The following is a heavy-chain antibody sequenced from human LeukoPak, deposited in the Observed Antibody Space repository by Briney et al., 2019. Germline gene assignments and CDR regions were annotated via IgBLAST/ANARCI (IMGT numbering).Heavy chain of an antibody. V-gene: IGHV1-2*02. J-gene: IGHJ4*02. CDR1: GYTFTSYG. D-gene: IGHD3-22*01. Sequence: ASVKVSCKASGYTFTSYGISWVRQAPGQGLEWMGWINPNSGGTNYAQKFQGRVTMTRDTSISTAYMELSRLRSDDTAVYYCARRYYDSSGYYQFFDYWGQGTLVTVSS. CDR2: INPNSGGT. CDR3: ARRYYDSSGYYQFFDY.